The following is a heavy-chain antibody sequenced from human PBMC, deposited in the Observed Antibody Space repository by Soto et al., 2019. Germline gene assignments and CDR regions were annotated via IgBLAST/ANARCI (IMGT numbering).Heavy chain of an antibody. CDR2: IYYSGST. V-gene: IGHV4-39*01. D-gene: IGHD4-4*01. CDR1: GGSISSSSYY. Sequence: SXTLSLTCTVSGGSISSSSYYWGWIRQPPGKGLEWIGSIYYSGSTYYNPSLKSRVTISVDTSKNQFSLKLSSVTAADTAVYYCARGTTVTTSGPNWFDPWGQGTLVTVSS. CDR3: ARGTTVTTSGPNWFDP. J-gene: IGHJ5*02.